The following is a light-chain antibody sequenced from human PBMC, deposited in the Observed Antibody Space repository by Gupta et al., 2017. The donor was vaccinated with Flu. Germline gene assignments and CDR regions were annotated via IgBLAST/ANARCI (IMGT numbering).Light chain of an antibody. CDR2: LGS. V-gene: IGKV2-28*01. Sequence: VTPGEPASISCMSSQSLLHSNGYNYLDWYLQKPGQSPQLLIYLGSNRASGVPDRFSGSGSGTDFTLKISRVEAEDVGVYYCMQALQTPLTFGGGTKVEIK. J-gene: IGKJ4*01. CDR1: QSLLHSNGYNY. CDR3: MQALQTPLT.